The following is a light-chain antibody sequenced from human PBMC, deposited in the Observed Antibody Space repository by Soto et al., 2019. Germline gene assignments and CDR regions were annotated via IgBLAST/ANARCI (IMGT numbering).Light chain of an antibody. J-gene: IGKJ4*01. V-gene: IGKV1-39*01. CDR2: AAS. Sequence: DIQMTQSPSSLSASVGDRVTITCRASQSISSYLNWYQQKPGKAPKLLIYAASSLQSGVPSRFSGSGSGTDFTPDISSLQPEDFATYYCQQNYSSPALTFGGGTKVEIK. CDR1: QSISSY. CDR3: QQNYSSPALT.